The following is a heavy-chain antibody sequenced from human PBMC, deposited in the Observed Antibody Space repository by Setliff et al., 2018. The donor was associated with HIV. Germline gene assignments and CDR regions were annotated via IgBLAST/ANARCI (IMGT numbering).Heavy chain of an antibody. D-gene: IGHD6-19*01. CDR2: TIPVFGIA. Sequence: SVKVSCKASGDTFSIHPISWVRQAPGRGLEWMGNTIPVFGIANYAQKFQGRVTITADKSTSTAYMELSSLRSEDTAVYYCARGRGQWLVLLDSFDAFDIWGQGTMVTVSS. CDR1: GDTFSIHP. V-gene: IGHV1-69*04. CDR3: ARGRGQWLVLLDSFDAFDI. J-gene: IGHJ3*02.